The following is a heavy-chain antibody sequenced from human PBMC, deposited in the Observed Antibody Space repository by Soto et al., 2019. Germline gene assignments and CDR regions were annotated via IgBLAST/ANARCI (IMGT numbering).Heavy chain of an antibody. Sequence: QVQLVQSGAEEKKPGASVKVSCKASGYTFTGYAMHWVRQAPGQRLEWMGWINAVNGNTKYSQKFQGRVTITRDTSASTAYIELSSLRSEDTDGYYCARAVAVAADFDYWGQGTLVTVSS. CDR1: GYTFTGYA. J-gene: IGHJ4*02. D-gene: IGHD6-19*01. V-gene: IGHV1-3*05. CDR3: ARAVAVAADFDY. CDR2: INAVNGNT.